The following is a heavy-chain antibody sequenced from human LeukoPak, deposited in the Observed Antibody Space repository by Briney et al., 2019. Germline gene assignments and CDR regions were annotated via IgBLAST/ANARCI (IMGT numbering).Heavy chain of an antibody. CDR1: GGSISSYY. CDR2: VYYSGST. CDR3: ARECAYSGYDGPFDY. J-gene: IGHJ4*02. Sequence: PSETLSLTCTVSGGSISSYYWSWIRQPPGKGLELIGYVYYSGSTNYNPSLNSRITISVNTSKNQFFLKLSSVTAADTAVYYCARECAYSGYDGPFDYWGQGTLVTVSS. V-gene: IGHV4-59*01. D-gene: IGHD5-12*01.